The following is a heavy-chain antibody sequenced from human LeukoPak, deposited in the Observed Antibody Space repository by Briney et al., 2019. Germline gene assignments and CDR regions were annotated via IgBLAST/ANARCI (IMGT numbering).Heavy chain of an antibody. CDR2: IYHSGST. J-gene: IGHJ3*02. CDR1: GGSISSGGYY. CDR3: ARDGAPGDAFDI. Sequence: SQTLSLTCTVSGGSISSGGYYWSWIRQPPGKGLEWIGYIYHSGSTYYNPSLKSRVTISVDRSKNQFPLKLSSVTAADTAVYYCARDGAPGDAFDIWGQGTMVTVSS. D-gene: IGHD1-26*01. V-gene: IGHV4-30-2*01.